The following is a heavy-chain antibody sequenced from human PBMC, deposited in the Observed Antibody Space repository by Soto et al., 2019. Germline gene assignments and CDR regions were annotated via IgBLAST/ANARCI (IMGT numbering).Heavy chain of an antibody. CDR1: GFTFGDYA. CDR3: TREGGEGVVTLNLDY. Sequence: EVQLVESGGGLVKPGRSLRLSCTASGFTFGDYAMSWFRQAPGKGVEWVGFIRSKAYGGTTEYAASVKGRFTISRDDSKSIAYLQMNSLKTEDTAVYYCTREGGEGVVTLNLDYWGQGTLVTVSS. V-gene: IGHV3-49*05. J-gene: IGHJ4*02. CDR2: IRSKAYGGTT. D-gene: IGHD3-3*01.